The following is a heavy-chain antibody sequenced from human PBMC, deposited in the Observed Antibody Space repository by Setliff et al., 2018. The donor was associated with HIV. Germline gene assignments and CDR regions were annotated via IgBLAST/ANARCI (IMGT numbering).Heavy chain of an antibody. V-gene: IGHV1-46*01. CDR3: ARALYTNLAHFDY. CDR1: GYTFIGHY. J-gene: IGHJ4*02. CDR2: INPSGGST. Sequence: ASVKVSCKASGYTFIGHYIHWVRQAPGQGLEWMGIINPSGGSTSYAQKFQGRVTMTSDTSTSTVYMELSSLRSEDTAVYYCARALYTNLAHFDYLGQGTLVTVSS. D-gene: IGHD4-4*01.